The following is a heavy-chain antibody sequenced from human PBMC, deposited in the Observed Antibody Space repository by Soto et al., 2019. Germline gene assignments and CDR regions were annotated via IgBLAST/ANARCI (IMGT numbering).Heavy chain of an antibody. CDR3: ASYIEGGIGRGY. Sequence: ETLSLTCAVSGGSISTSKWWSWIRQPPGKGLEWIGFSYFSGSTNYNPSLKSRVTISVDTSMSQFSLKLNSVTASDTAVYYCASYIEGGIGRGYWGQGHLVTV. J-gene: IGHJ4*02. D-gene: IGHD6-13*01. V-gene: IGHV4-28*06. CDR2: SYFSGST. CDR1: GGSISTSKW.